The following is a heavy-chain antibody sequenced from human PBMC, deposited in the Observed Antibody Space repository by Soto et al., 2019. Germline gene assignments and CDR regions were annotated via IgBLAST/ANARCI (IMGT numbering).Heavy chain of an antibody. CDR1: GGSISSGDCY. CDR2: IYYSGST. CDR3: ARLVQLLRGRWFDP. J-gene: IGHJ5*02. V-gene: IGHV4-30-4*01. D-gene: IGHD2-15*01. Sequence: SETLSLTCTVSGGSISSGDCYWSWIRQPPGKGLEWIGYIYYSGSTYYNPSLKSRVTISVDTSKNQFSLKLSSVTAADTAVYYCARLVQLLRGRWFDPWGQGTLVTVSS.